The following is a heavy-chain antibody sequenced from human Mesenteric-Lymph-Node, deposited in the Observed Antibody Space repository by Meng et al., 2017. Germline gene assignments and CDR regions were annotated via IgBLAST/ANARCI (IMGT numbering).Heavy chain of an antibody. J-gene: IGHJ5*02. V-gene: IGHV4-30-4*01. CDR3: ARAEYYNWFDP. D-gene: IGHD1-14*01. CDR1: GGSMSSGDYF. CDR2: IYYSGNT. Sequence: QVKGQDAGTGLVKPSQTLSLTCTVSGGSMSSGDYFWNWIRQPPGKGLEWIGYIYYSGNTYYNPSLQSRVTISIDTSQTQFSLKLSSVTSSATAVYYCARAEYYNWFDPWGQGPLVTVPS.